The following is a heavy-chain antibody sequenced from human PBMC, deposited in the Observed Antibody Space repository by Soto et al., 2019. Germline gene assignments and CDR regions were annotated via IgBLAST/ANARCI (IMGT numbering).Heavy chain of an antibody. J-gene: IGHJ4*02. CDR2: ISYDGSNK. D-gene: IGHD3-3*01. CDR3: ARDKRDLRFLEWSYYFDY. V-gene: IGHV3-30-3*01. CDR1: GFTFSSSA. Sequence: GGSLRLSCAASGFTFSSSAMHWVRQAPGKGLEWVAVISYDGSNKYYADSVKGRFTISRDNSKNTLYLQMNSLRAEDTAVYYCARDKRDLRFLEWSYYFDYWGQGTLVTVSS.